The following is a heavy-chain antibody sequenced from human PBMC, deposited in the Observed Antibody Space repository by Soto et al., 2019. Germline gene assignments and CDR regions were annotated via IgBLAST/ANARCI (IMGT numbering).Heavy chain of an antibody. Sequence: AGESLKISCQGSGFNFPTSWIGWVRQTPGKGLEWIGIIHPSDSDITYMPTFEGRVIISADNSISTAYLQWTSLQASDTAKYFCARRHGYSYGYVDFWGQGTLVTVSS. CDR2: IHPSDSDI. CDR3: ARRHGYSYGYVDF. J-gene: IGHJ4*03. V-gene: IGHV5-51*01. D-gene: IGHD5-18*01. CDR1: GFNFPTSW.